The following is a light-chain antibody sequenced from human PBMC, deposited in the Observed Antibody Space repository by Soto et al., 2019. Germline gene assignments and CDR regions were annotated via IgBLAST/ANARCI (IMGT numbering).Light chain of an antibody. Sequence: IQMTQSPSAVSASEGDRVIIPCRASQSISDYLAWYQQKPGKAPKLLIYDASNLESGVPSTFSGSGSGTEFTLTISILQPDELATYYCQQYYSYWHMFGEGTKVDIK. CDR3: QQYYSYWHM. V-gene: IGKV1-5*01. CDR1: QSISDY. CDR2: DAS. J-gene: IGKJ1*01.